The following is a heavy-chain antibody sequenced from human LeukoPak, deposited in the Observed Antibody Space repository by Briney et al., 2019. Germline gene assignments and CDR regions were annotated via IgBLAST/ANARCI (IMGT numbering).Heavy chain of an antibody. CDR2: IYYSGST. D-gene: IGHD2-21*02. CDR3: AREAYCGGDCYSGDY. CDR1: GGSMSSSSYY. J-gene: IGHJ4*02. V-gene: IGHV4-39*02. Sequence: SETLSLTCTVSGGSMSSSSYYWGWIRQPPGKGLEWIGSIYYSGSTYYNPSLKSRVTISVDTSKNQFSLKLSSVTAADTAVYYCAREAYCGGDCYSGDYWGQGTLVTVSP.